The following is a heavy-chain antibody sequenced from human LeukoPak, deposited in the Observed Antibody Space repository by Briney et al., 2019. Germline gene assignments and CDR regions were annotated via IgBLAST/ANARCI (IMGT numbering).Heavy chain of an antibody. CDR2: IYYSGST. J-gene: IGHJ4*02. Sequence: PPETLSLTCTVSGGSIWNYYWSWIRQPPGKGLEWIGYIYYSGSTNYKSSLKSRITISVDTSKNQISLKLSSVTAADTAVYYCARDSNDSSIPCFDYWGQGSLVTVSS. V-gene: IGHV4-59*01. D-gene: IGHD3-22*01. CDR3: ARDSNDSSIPCFDY. CDR1: GGSIWNYY.